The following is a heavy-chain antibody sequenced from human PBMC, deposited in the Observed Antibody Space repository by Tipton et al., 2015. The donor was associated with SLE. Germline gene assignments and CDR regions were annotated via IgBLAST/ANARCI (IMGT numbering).Heavy chain of an antibody. CDR2: SYYSGST. D-gene: IGHD6-13*01. V-gene: IGHV4-39*01. CDR3: ARRMAAAGRGWFDP. Sequence: TLSLTCTVSGGSISSSSYYWGWIRQPPGKGLGWIGRSYYSGSTYYNPSLKSRVTISVDTSKNQFSLKLSSVTAADTAVYYCARRMAAAGRGWFDPWGQGTLVTASS. J-gene: IGHJ5*02. CDR1: GGSISSSSYY.